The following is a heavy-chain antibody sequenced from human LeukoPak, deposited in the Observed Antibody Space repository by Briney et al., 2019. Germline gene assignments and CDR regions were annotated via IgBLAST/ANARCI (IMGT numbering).Heavy chain of an antibody. J-gene: IGHJ4*02. D-gene: IGHD3-22*01. Sequence: ASVKVSCKASGYTFTSYYMHWVRQAPGQGLEWMGIINPSGGSTSYAQKFQGRVTITRDTSASTAYMELSSLRSEDTAVYYCARDVSGGDYYDTSGYTMWGQGTLVTVSS. CDR1: GYTFTSYY. CDR3: ARDVSGGDYYDTSGYTM. V-gene: IGHV1-46*01. CDR2: INPSGGST.